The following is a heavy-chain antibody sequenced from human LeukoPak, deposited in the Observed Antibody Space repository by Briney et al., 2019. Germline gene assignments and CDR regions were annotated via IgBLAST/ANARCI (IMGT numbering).Heavy chain of an antibody. D-gene: IGHD3-22*01. V-gene: IGHV3-23*01. Sequence: GGSLRLSCAASGFTFSSYAMSWVRQAPGKGLEWVSAISGSGGSTYYADSVKGRFTISRDNSKNTLYLQMNSLRAEDTAVYYCARAFSSSGYYLWYFDYWGQGTLVTVSS. J-gene: IGHJ4*02. CDR3: ARAFSSSGYYLWYFDY. CDR1: GFTFSSYA. CDR2: ISGSGGST.